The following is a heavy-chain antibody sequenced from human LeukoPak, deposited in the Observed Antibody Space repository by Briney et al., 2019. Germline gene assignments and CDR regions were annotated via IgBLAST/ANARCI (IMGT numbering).Heavy chain of an antibody. V-gene: IGHV3-30*02. D-gene: IGHD3-10*01. J-gene: IGHJ3*02. CDR1: GFTFSSYG. CDR3: AKGYYGSKRSDTFDI. CDR2: IRFDGSNK. Sequence: GGSLRLSCAASGFTFSSYGMHWVRQAPGKGLEWVAFIRFDGSNKYYADSVKGRFTISRDNSKNTLYLQLNSLRAEDTAVYYCAKGYYGSKRSDTFDIWGQGTMVTVSS.